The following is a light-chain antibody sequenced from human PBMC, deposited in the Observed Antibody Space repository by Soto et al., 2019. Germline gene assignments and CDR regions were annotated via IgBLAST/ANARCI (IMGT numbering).Light chain of an antibody. CDR1: SSDVGGYNY. CDR3: SSYTTSNTRQIV. J-gene: IGLJ1*01. V-gene: IGLV2-14*03. Sequence: QSALTQPASVSGSPEQSITISCTGTSSDVGGYNYVSWYQHHPGKAPKLIIYDVSNRPSGVSIRFSASKSDNTASLTISGLQPEDEADYHCSSYTTSNTRQIVFGTGTKSPS. CDR2: DVS.